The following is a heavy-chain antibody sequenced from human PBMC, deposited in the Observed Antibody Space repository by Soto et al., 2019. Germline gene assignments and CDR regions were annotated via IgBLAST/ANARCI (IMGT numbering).Heavy chain of an antibody. D-gene: IGHD4-17*01. CDR2: IYYSGST. V-gene: IGHV4-31*03. Sequence: QVQLQESGPGLVKPSQTLSLTCNVSGGSITTGGYYGSWIRQHPGKGPEWIGYIYYSGSTYYNPSLESRVTISVDTSKNQFSLRLSSVTAADTAVYYCARGLSVTLFDYWGQGTLVAVSS. CDR1: GGSITTGGYY. CDR3: ARGLSVTLFDY. J-gene: IGHJ4*02.